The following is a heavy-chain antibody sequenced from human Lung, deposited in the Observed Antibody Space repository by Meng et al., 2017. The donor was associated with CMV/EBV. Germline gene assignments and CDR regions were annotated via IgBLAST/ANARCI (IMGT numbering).Heavy chain of an antibody. V-gene: IGHV4-59*01. D-gene: IGHD1-1*01. CDR1: GGSISSYY. J-gene: IGHJ4*03. CDR2: IYYSGST. Sequence: GSLRLSCTVSGGSISSYYWSWIRQPPGKGLEWIGYIYYSGSTNYNPSLKSRVTISVDTSKNQFSLKLSSVTAADAAVYYCARGNWNDDYWGQGTLVTVSS. CDR3: ARGNWNDDY.